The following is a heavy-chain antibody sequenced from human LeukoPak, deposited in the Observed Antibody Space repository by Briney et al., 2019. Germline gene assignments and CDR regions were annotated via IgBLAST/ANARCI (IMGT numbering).Heavy chain of an antibody. CDR1: GGSISSSNW. D-gene: IGHD5-18*01. CDR3: AKIYSYGSTRVDY. V-gene: IGHV4-4*02. J-gene: IGHJ4*02. Sequence: SETLSLTCAVSGGSISSSNWWSWVRQPPGKGLEWIGEIYHSGSTNYNPSLKSRVTISVDKSKNQFSLKLSSVTAADTAVYYCAKIYSYGSTRVDYWGQGTLAIVSS. CDR2: IYHSGST.